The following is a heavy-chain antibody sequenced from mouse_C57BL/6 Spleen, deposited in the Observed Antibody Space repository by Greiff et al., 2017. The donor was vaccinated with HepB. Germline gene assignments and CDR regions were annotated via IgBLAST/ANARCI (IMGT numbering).Heavy chain of an antibody. J-gene: IGHJ3*01. CDR3: AKEDGYYDWFAY. CDR1: GYTFPSYW. V-gene: IGHV1-53*01. CDR2: INPSNGGT. Sequence: QVQLQQPGTELVKPGASVKLSCKASGYTFPSYWMHWVNQRPGQGLEWIGNINPSNGGTNYNEKFKSKATLTVDKSSSTAYMQLSSLTSEDSAVYYCAKEDGYYDWFAYWGQGTLVTVSA. D-gene: IGHD2-3*01.